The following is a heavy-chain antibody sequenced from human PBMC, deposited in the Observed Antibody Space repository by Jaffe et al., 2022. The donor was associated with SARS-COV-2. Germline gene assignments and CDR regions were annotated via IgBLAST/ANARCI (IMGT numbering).Heavy chain of an antibody. CDR3: ARLSYYGSGTYSYYYYYYMDV. CDR1: GGSISSSTYY. D-gene: IGHD3-10*01. CDR2: IYYSGST. Sequence: QLQLQESGPGLVKPSETLSLTCTVSGGSISSSTYYWGWIRQPPGKGLEWIGSIYYSGSTYYNPSLKSRVTISVDTSKNQFSLKLSSVTAADTAVYYCARLSYYGSGTYSYYYYYYMDVWGKGTTVTVSS. J-gene: IGHJ6*03. V-gene: IGHV4-39*01.